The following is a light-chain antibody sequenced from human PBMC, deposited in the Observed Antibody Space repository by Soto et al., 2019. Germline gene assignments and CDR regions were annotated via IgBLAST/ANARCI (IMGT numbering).Light chain of an antibody. J-gene: IGLJ2*01. CDR1: ASNVGSNF. Sequence: QSVLTQPPSASGPPGQRVTISCSGRASNVGSNFVSWYQVVPGTAPKLLIYTNSHRPSGVPDRFSGSRSGTSASLDISGLQSDDEADYFCATWDDNVKGPVFGGGTKLTVL. CDR3: ATWDDNVKGPV. V-gene: IGLV1-44*01. CDR2: TNS.